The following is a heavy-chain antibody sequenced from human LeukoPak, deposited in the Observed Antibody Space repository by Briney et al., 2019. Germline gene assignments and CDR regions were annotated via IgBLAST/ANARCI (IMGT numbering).Heavy chain of an antibody. Sequence: GASLKISCKGSGYSFTSYWIGWVRQLPGKGLEWMGIIYPGDSETRYSPSFQGQVTTSADKSISTAYLQWSRLKASDTAMYYCARLKYQLLSPFDYWGQGTLVTVSS. CDR1: GYSFTSYW. CDR3: ARLKYQLLSPFDY. CDR2: IYPGDSET. D-gene: IGHD2-2*01. J-gene: IGHJ4*02. V-gene: IGHV5-51*01.